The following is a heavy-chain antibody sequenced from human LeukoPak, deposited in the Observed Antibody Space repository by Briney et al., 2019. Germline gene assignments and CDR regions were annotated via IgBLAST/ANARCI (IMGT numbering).Heavy chain of an antibody. CDR1: GFTFYDYA. V-gene: IGHV3-9*03. CDR3: AKDQIAARPGLNYYYMDV. Sequence: GGSLRLSCAASGFTFYDYAMHWVRQAPGKGPEWVSGISWNSGSIGYADSVKGRFTISRDNAKNSLYLQMNSLRAEDMALYYCAKDQIAARPGLNYYYMDVWGKGTTVTVSS. J-gene: IGHJ6*03. CDR2: ISWNSGSI. D-gene: IGHD6-6*01.